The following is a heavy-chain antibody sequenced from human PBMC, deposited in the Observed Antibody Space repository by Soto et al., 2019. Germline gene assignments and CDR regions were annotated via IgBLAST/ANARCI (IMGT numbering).Heavy chain of an antibody. Sequence: ASVKLSCKASGDTFTGYCMHWVRQAPRQGLEWMGWINPNSGGTNYAQKLQGRVTMTTDTSTSTAYVELRSLRSDDTAVYYCARDGQYCSGGSCYQTYNWFDPWGQGTLVTVSS. D-gene: IGHD2-15*01. CDR1: GDTFTGYC. V-gene: IGHV1-2*02. CDR2: INPNSGGT. CDR3: ARDGQYCSGGSCYQTYNWFDP. J-gene: IGHJ5*02.